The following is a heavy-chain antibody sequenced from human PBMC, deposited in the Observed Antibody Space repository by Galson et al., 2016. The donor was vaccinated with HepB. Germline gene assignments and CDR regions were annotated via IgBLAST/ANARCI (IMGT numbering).Heavy chain of an antibody. CDR3: ARDLGSTTCYHKTCDAFHI. Sequence: SLRLSCAASGFAFSRYWMHWVRQAPGKGLVWVSRINSDESSITYSDSVKGRLTITRDNAKNKLYLQMNSLIAEGTAVYYCARDLGSTTCYHKTCDAFHIWGQGTMVTVSS. CDR2: INSDESSI. CDR1: GFAFSRYW. V-gene: IGHV3-74*01. J-gene: IGHJ3*02. D-gene: IGHD2-2*01.